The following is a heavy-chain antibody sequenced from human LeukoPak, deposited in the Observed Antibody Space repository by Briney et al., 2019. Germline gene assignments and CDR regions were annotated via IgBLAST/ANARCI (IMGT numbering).Heavy chain of an antibody. CDR2: IYYSGST. D-gene: IGHD6-13*01. CDR1: GGSISSGGYY. Sequence: PSETLSLTCTVSGGSISSGGYYWSWIRQHPGKGLEWIGYIYYSGSTYYNPSLKSRVTISVDTSKSQFSLKLSSVTAADTAVYYCARGVAAAGTVLDYFDYWGQGTLVTVSS. CDR3: ARGVAAAGTVLDYFDY. V-gene: IGHV4-31*03. J-gene: IGHJ4*02.